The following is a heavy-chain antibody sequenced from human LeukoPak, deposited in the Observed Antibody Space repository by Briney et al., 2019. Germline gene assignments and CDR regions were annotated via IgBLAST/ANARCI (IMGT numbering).Heavy chain of an antibody. CDR1: GFTFGNNW. CDR3: AKLKGQATRYDY. Sequence: PGGSLRLSCAASGFTFGNNWMSWVRQAPGEGLEWVASINPDGRDKYYVDSVRGRFTISRDNDKNLLYLQMDSLRAEDAAVYHCAKLKGQATRYDYWGQEILVTVSS. D-gene: IGHD6-6*01. V-gene: IGHV3-7*01. CDR2: INPDGRDK. J-gene: IGHJ4*02.